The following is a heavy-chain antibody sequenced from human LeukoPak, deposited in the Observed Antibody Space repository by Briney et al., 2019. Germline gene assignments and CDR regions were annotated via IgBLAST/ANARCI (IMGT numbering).Heavy chain of an antibody. CDR3: ARGGQWLVQEVVDY. Sequence: PGGSLRLSCAASGFTFSSYAMHWARQAPGKGLEWVAVISYDGSNKYYADSVKGRFTISRDNSKNTLYLQMNSLRAEDTAVYYCARGGQWLVQEVVDYWGQGTLVTVSS. CDR2: ISYDGSNK. V-gene: IGHV3-30-3*01. CDR1: GFTFSSYA. D-gene: IGHD6-19*01. J-gene: IGHJ4*02.